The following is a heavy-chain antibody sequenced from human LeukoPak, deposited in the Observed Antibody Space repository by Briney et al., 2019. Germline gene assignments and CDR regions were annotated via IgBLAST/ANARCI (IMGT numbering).Heavy chain of an antibody. D-gene: IGHD4-11*01. CDR3: ARGTGSNYTLGY. Sequence: GGSLRLSCAASGFTFSSYSMNWVRRAPGKGLEWVSYISGSGSANYYADSVKGRFTISRDNAKNSLYLQMNSLRAEDTAVYYCARGTGSNYTLGYWGQGTLVTVSS. J-gene: IGHJ4*02. CDR2: ISGSGSAN. V-gene: IGHV3-48*01. CDR1: GFTFSSYS.